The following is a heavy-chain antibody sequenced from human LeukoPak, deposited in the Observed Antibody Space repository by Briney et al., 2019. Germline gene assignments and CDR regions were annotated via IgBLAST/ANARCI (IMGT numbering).Heavy chain of an antibody. V-gene: IGHV4-61*01. CDR3: ARDRTDIVATSHFDY. D-gene: IGHD5-12*01. CDR1: GGSVSSGSYY. CDR2: IYYTGNT. J-gene: IGHJ4*02. Sequence: SETLSFTCTVSGGSVSSGSYYWSWIRQPPGKSLEWIGYIYYTGNTNYNPSLKSRATISMDASKNQFSLNLSSVTAADTAVYYCARDRTDIVATSHFDYWGQGTLVTVSS.